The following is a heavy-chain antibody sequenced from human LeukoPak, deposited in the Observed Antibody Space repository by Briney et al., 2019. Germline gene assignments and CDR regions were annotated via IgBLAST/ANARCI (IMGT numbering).Heavy chain of an antibody. D-gene: IGHD4-17*01. CDR2: INHSGST. V-gene: IGHV4-34*01. J-gene: IGHJ4*02. CDR3: ARRPVTTRTYYFDY. Sequence: PSETLSLTCAVYGGSFSGYYWSWIRQPPGKGLEWIGEINHSGSTNYNPSLKSRVTISVDTSKNQFSLKLSSVTAADTAVYYCARRPVTTRTYYFDYWGQGTLVTVSS. CDR1: GGSFSGYY.